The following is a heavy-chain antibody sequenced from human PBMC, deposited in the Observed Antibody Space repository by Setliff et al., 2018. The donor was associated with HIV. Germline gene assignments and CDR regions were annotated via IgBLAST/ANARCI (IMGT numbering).Heavy chain of an antibody. CDR2: MNTDGSST. CDR3: AKDYGDGYNWGAFDI. J-gene: IGHJ3*02. V-gene: IGHV3-74*01. D-gene: IGHD1-1*01. CDR1: GFTFNNYW. Sequence: PGGSLRLSCAASGFTFNNYWMNWVRQVPGKGLVWVFGMNTDGSSTRYADSVKGRFTISRDNDKKYVFLQMNSLRPEDTALYFCAKDYGDGYNWGAFDIWGQGTMVTVSS.